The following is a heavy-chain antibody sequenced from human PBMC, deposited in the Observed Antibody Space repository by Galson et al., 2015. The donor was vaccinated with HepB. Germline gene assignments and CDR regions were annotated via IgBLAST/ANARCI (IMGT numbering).Heavy chain of an antibody. Sequence: SLRLSCATSGFTFSSYAMSWVRQAPGKGLEWVSAISGSGGSTYYADSVKGRFTISRDNSKNTLYLQMNSLRAEDTAVYYCAKVGYSSSWRGTGPHGLLIDYWGQGTLVTVSS. CDR2: ISGSGGST. D-gene: IGHD6-6*01. CDR3: AKVGYSSSWRGTGPHGLLIDY. CDR1: GFTFSSYA. J-gene: IGHJ4*02. V-gene: IGHV3-23*01.